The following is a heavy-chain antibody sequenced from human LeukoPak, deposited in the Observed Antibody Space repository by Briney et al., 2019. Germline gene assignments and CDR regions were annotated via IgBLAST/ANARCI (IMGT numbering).Heavy chain of an antibody. CDR2: INSNSSYI. CDR1: GFTFSGYS. J-gene: IGHJ6*03. D-gene: IGHD5-18*01. V-gene: IGHV3-21*01. Sequence: GGSLRLSCAASGFTFSGYSMNWVRQAPGKGLEWISSINSNSSYIYYADSVKGRFTISRDNANNSLYLQMNSLRAEDTAVYYCAKENSYGPYYYYYYYMDVWGKGTTVTVSS. CDR3: AKENSYGPYYYYYYYMDV.